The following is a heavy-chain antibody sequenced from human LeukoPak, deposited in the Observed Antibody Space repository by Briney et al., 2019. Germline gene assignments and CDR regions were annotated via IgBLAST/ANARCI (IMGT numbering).Heavy chain of an antibody. CDR1: GFTFSSYA. V-gene: IGHV3-30-3*01. D-gene: IGHD2-2*01. CDR2: ISYDGSNK. J-gene: IGHJ4*02. Sequence: GGSLRLSCAASGFTFSSYAMHWVRQAPGKGLEWVAVISYDGSNKYYADSVKGRFTISRDNSKNTLYLQINSLRAEDTAVYYCARSYCSSRCPNDYWGQGTLVTVSS. CDR3: ARSYCSSRCPNDY.